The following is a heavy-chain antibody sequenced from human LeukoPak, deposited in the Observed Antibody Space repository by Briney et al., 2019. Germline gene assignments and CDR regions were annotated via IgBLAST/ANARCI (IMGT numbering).Heavy chain of an antibody. CDR3: AREPDYDAFDY. CDR1: GFTFSSYS. CDR2: ISSSSSTI. V-gene: IGHV3-48*01. J-gene: IGHJ4*02. Sequence: GGSLRLSCAASGFTFSSYSINWVRQAPGKGLEWVSYISSSSSTIYYADSVKGRFTISRDNAKNSLYLQMNSLRAEDTAVYYCAREPDYDAFDYWGQGTLVTVSS. D-gene: IGHD4-17*01.